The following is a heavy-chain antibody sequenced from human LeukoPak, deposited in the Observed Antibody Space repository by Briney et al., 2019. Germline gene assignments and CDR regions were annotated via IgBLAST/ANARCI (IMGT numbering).Heavy chain of an antibody. CDR1: GFTFSSYS. Sequence: PGGSLRLSCAASGFTFSSYSMNWARQAPGKGLEWVSSISSSSSYIYYADSVKGRFTISRDNAKNSLYLQMNSLRAEDTAVYYCARDLDGLSSYDGYYYGMDVWGQGTTVTVSS. CDR2: ISSSSSYI. CDR3: ARDLDGLSSYDGYYYGMDV. V-gene: IGHV3-21*01. J-gene: IGHJ6*02. D-gene: IGHD5-12*01.